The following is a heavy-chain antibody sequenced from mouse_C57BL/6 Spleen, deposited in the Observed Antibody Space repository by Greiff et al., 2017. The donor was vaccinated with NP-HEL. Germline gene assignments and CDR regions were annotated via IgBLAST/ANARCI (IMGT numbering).Heavy chain of an antibody. CDR2: IDPSDSDT. Sequence: QVQLQQPGAELVKPGASVKLSCKASGYTFTSYWMQWVKQRPGQGLEWIGEIDPSDSDTNYNQKFKGKATLTVDTSSSTAYMQLSSLTSEDSAVYYCASWNFLYDGDYVDYAMDYWGQGTSVTVSS. CDR1: GYTFTSYW. CDR3: ASWNFLYDGDYVDYAMDY. J-gene: IGHJ4*01. D-gene: IGHD2-3*01. V-gene: IGHV1-50*01.